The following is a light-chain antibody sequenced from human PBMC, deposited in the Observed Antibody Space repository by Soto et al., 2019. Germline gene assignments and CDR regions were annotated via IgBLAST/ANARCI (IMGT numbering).Light chain of an antibody. CDR2: GAS. CDR1: QCIRSN. Sequence: IVVALSKTTLSGSPWEGAMLSCMVIQCIRSNLAWYQQRPGQAPRHLMYGASTRADSSPARFTGSGSGAEYTLTISSRLPAEDSAYYCRQYHNRSPWTFGQGTNVDIK. CDR3: RQYHNRSPWT. V-gene: IGKV3-15*01. J-gene: IGKJ1*01.